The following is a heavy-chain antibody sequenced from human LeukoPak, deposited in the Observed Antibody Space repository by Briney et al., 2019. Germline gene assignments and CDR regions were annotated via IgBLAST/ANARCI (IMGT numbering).Heavy chain of an antibody. V-gene: IGHV3-30*09. Sequence: GRSLRLSCAASGFTFSSYAMHWVRQAPGKGLEWVAVISYDGSNKYYADSVKGRFAISRDNSKNTLYLQMNSLRAEDTAVYYCARERDPYYDSSGYLDYWGQGTLVTVSS. CDR2: ISYDGSNK. CDR3: ARERDPYYDSSGYLDY. D-gene: IGHD3-22*01. CDR1: GFTFSSYA. J-gene: IGHJ4*02.